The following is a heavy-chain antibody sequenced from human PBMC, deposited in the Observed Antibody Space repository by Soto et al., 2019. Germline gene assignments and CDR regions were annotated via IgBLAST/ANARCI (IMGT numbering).Heavy chain of an antibody. CDR3: ASDRYYYDSSGYYSLGY. V-gene: IGHV3-48*02. D-gene: IGHD3-22*01. CDR1: GFTFSSYS. CDR2: ISSSSSTI. J-gene: IGHJ4*02. Sequence: PGGSLRLSCAASGFTFSSYSMNWARQAPGKGLEWVSYISSSSSTIYYADSVKGRFTISRDNAKNSLYLQMNSLRDEDTAVYYCASDRYYYDSSGYYSLGYWGQGTLVTVSS.